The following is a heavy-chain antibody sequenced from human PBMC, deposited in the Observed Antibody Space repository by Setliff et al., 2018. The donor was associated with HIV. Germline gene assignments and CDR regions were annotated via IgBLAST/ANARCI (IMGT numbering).Heavy chain of an antibody. CDR1: GGSISSSSYY. J-gene: IGHJ4*02. V-gene: IGHV4-30-4*08. Sequence: PSETLSLTCTVSGGSISSSSYYWGWIRQPPGKGLEWIGYIYYSGSTYYNLSLKSRLTISIDTSENQFSLKLSSVTAADTAVYYCARLSTTSRDFDSWGQGTLVTVSS. D-gene: IGHD2-2*01. CDR2: IYYSGST. CDR3: ARLSTTSRDFDS.